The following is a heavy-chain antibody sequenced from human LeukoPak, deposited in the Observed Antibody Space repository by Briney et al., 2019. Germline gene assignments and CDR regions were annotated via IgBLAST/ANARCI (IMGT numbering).Heavy chain of an antibody. D-gene: IGHD1-26*01. CDR3: ARGRGAANYYFDY. CDR2: IYYSGST. Sequence: SETLSLTCTVSGGSISRYYWSWIRQPPGKGLEWIGYIYYSGSTNYNPSLKSRVTISVDTSKNQFSLKLSSVTAADTAVYYCARGRGAANYYFDYWGQGTLVTVSS. CDR1: GGSISRYY. J-gene: IGHJ4*02. V-gene: IGHV4-59*01.